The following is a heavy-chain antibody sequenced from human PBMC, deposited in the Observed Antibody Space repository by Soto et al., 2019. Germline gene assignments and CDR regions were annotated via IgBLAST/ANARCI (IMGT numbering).Heavy chain of an antibody. CDR1: GFTFGDYA. D-gene: IGHD6-25*01. CDR3: TRVRVRLHTYDY. J-gene: IGHJ4*02. Sequence: GGSVTFSCTASGFTFGDYAMSWVRQAPGKWVEGVGFIRSKADGGTTEYAASVKGRFTISRDESKSIAYLQMNSLKTEDTAVYYCTRVRVRLHTYDYWGQGTLV. V-gene: IGHV3-49*04. CDR2: IRSKADGGTT.